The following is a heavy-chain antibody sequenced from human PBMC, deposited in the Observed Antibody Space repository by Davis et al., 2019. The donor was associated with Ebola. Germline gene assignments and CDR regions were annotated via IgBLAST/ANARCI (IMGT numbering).Heavy chain of an antibody. V-gene: IGHV3-23*01. CDR3: AKDHSGRLRFTYGMDV. D-gene: IGHD3-3*01. CDR2: ISGSGGST. CDR1: GFNYWFQ. J-gene: IGHJ6*02. Sequence: GESLKISCAASGFNYWFQWVRQVPGKGLEWVSAISGSGGSTYYADSVKGRFTISRDNSKNTLYLQMNSLRAEDTAVYYCAKDHSGRLRFTYGMDVWGQGTTVTVSS.